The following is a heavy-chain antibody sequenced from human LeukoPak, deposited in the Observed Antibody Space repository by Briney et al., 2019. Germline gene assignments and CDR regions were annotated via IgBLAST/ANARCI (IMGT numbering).Heavy chain of an antibody. CDR1: GFTFSIYW. J-gene: IGHJ4*02. Sequence: GGSLRLSCVASGFTFSIYWMSWVRQAPGRGPEWLAIIKEDGSVIWDVESVRGRFTISRDNAKNSVYLEMNSLKAEDTAVYYCARGSGRQQLEQNYWGQGNLVTVSS. CDR3: ARGSGRQQLEQNY. D-gene: IGHD6-13*01. V-gene: IGHV3-7*01. CDR2: IKEDGSVI.